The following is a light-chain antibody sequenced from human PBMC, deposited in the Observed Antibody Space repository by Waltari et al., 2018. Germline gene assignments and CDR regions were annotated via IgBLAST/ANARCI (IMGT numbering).Light chain of an antibody. J-gene: IGKJ1*01. CDR2: KVS. V-gene: IGKV1-5*03. Sequence: DIQMTQSPSTLSASVGDRVTITCRASQSLNDWLACYQQKPGKAPKVLIYKVSNLESGVPSRFSGSGSGTEFTLTISGLQPDDFATYYCQQYNSYSWTFGQGTRVEVK. CDR1: QSLNDW. CDR3: QQYNSYSWT.